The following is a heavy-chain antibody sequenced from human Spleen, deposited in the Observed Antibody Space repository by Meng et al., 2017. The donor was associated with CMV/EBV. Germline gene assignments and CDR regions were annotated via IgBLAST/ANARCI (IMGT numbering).Heavy chain of an antibody. CDR1: RFTFSNYA. D-gene: IGHD3-22*01. J-gene: IGHJ2*01. V-gene: IGHV3-23*01. CDR2: VTGSGGST. Sequence: GGSLRLSCAASRFTFSNYAMSWVRQAPGEGLEWVSAVTGSGGSTYYADSVKGRFTISRDNSKNTLYLQMNSLRAEDTAVYYCAKAALDYYDSSGLAYWYFDLWGRGTLVTVSS. CDR3: AKAALDYYDSSGLAYWYFDL.